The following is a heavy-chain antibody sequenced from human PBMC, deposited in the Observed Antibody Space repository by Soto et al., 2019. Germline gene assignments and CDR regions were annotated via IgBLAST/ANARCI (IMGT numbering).Heavy chain of an antibody. CDR1: GGTFSSYA. D-gene: IGHD3-22*01. Sequence: QVQLVQSGAEVKKPGSSVKVSCKTSGGTFSSYAISWVRQAPGQGLEWMGGIIPMFGTANYAQKFQGRVTITADEATSTAYMELSRMKSEDTAVYYCARSRANYYDSRGYYYSTFDYWCQGTLVTVSS. CDR3: ARSRANYYDSRGYYYSTFDY. V-gene: IGHV1-69*12. CDR2: IIPMFGTA. J-gene: IGHJ4*02.